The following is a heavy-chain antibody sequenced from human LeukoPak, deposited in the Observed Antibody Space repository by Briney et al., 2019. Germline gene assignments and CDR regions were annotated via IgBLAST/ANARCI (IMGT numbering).Heavy chain of an antibody. D-gene: IGHD3-3*01. J-gene: IGHJ4*02. V-gene: IGHV3-30*02. CDR3: SKDRGVFGVAYSLDY. CDR1: GFRFSSYG. CDR2: IRYDGINE. Sequence: GGSLRLSCSASGFRFSSYGMHWVRQAPGKGLEWVAYIRYDGINEYYADSVKGRFTISRDLSKNTLFLQINSLRPEDTAVYYCSKDRGVFGVAYSLDYWGQGTLVTVSS.